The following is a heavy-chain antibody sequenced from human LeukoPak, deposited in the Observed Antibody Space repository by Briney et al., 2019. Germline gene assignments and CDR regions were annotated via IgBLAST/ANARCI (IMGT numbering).Heavy chain of an antibody. Sequence: ASVKVSCKASGGTFSSYTISWVRQAPGQGLEWMGRIIPILGIANYAQKFQGRVTITADKSTSTAYMELSSLRSEDTAMYYCASINTVRRHDYWGQGTLVTVSS. J-gene: IGHJ4*02. CDR1: GGTFSSYT. V-gene: IGHV1-69*02. CDR3: ASINTVRRHDY. D-gene: IGHD4-17*01. CDR2: IIPILGIA.